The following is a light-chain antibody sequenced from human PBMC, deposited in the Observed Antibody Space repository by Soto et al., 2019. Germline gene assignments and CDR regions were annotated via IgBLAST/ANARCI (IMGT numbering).Light chain of an antibody. CDR1: RSVSNY. CDR3: QQRSNVPIT. J-gene: IGKJ5*01. CDR2: DAS. Sequence: EIVLTQSPATLSLSPGESATLSCRASRSVSNYLAWYKQKPGQAPRLLIYDASSRPTDIPARFSGSGSGTDFTLTISSLEPEDFALYYGQQRSNVPITFGQGTRLEIK. V-gene: IGKV3-11*01.